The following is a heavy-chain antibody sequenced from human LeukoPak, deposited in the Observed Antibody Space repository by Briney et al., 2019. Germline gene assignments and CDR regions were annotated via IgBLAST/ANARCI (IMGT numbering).Heavy chain of an antibody. CDR3: ARGRGSYSFDY. D-gene: IGHD1-26*01. CDR2: INPNSGDT. V-gene: IGHV1-2*02. CDR1: GYTFTGYY. Sequence: ASVKVSCKASGYTFTGYYMYWVRQAPGQGLEWMGWINPNSGDTNYAQKFQGSVTMTRDTSISTAYMELSRLRSDDTAVYYCARGRGSYSFDYWGQGTLVTVSS. J-gene: IGHJ4*02.